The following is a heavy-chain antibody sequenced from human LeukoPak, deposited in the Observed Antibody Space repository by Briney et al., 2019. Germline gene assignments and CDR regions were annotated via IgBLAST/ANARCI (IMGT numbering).Heavy chain of an antibody. Sequence: HSGGSLRLSCAASGFTFSSYWMSWVRQAPGKGLEWVANIKQDGSEKYYVDSVKGRFTISRDNAKNSLYLQMNSLRAEDTAVYYCARVLYSGYDPRGRFDPWGQGTLVTVSS. V-gene: IGHV3-7*01. D-gene: IGHD5-12*01. CDR3: ARVLYSGYDPRGRFDP. CDR2: IKQDGSEK. CDR1: GFTFSSYW. J-gene: IGHJ5*02.